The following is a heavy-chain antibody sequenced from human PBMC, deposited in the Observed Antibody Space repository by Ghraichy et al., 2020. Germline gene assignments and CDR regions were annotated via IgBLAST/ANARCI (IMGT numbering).Heavy chain of an antibody. CDR3: ATDPMLRGVPLPNQKYFYYGMDV. Sequence: ASVKVSCKVSGYTLTELSMHWVRQAPGKGLEWMGGFDPEDGETIYAQKFQGRVTMTEDTSTDTAYMELSSLRSEDTAVYYCATDPMLRGVPLPNQKYFYYGMDVWGQGTTVTVSS. D-gene: IGHD3-10*01. CDR2: FDPEDGET. J-gene: IGHJ6*02. CDR1: GYTLTELS. V-gene: IGHV1-24*01.